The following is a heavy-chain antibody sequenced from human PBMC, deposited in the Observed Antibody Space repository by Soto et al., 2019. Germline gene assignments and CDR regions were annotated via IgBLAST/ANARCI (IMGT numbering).Heavy chain of an antibody. CDR3: ARDTGYGGNPDYYFDY. CDR2: ISYDGSNK. Sequence: GGSLRLSCAASVFTFSSYAMHWVRQAPGKGLEWVAVISYDGSNKYYADSVKGRFTISRDNSKNTLYLQMNSLRAEDTAVYYCARDTGYGGNPDYYFDYWGQGTLVTVSS. V-gene: IGHV3-30-3*01. J-gene: IGHJ4*02. CDR1: VFTFSSYA. D-gene: IGHD2-15*01.